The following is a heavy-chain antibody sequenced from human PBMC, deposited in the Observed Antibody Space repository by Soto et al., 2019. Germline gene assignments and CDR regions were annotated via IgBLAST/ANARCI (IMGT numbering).Heavy chain of an antibody. D-gene: IGHD2-15*01. Sequence: EVQLVESGGDLVQPGGSLRLSCVASEFSISPYWMSWVRQAPGKGLEWVANIKEDGSAARYVDSARDRFLISRDNTKNFFYLQKPTWGAEDTSFYYWAGGGVVGGGSICFRHSKRGGGGPRFPVPWG. J-gene: IGHJ5*02. CDR1: EFSISPYW. V-gene: IGHV3-7*01. CDR3: AGGGVVGGGSICFRHSKRGGGGPRFPVP. CDR2: IKEDGSAA.